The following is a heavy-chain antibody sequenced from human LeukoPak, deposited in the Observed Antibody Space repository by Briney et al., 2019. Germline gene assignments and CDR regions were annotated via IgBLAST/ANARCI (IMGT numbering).Heavy chain of an antibody. Sequence: GGSLRLSCAASGFTFRTYCMSWVRQAPGKGLKWVANIMQDGNDKYYVDSVKGRFTISRDNAKNSLYLQLNSLRVEDTAVYYCARAGDSSGYYHDAFDIWGQGTMVTVSS. CDR2: IMQDGNDK. V-gene: IGHV3-7*01. D-gene: IGHD3-22*01. J-gene: IGHJ3*02. CDR1: GFTFRTYC. CDR3: ARAGDSSGYYHDAFDI.